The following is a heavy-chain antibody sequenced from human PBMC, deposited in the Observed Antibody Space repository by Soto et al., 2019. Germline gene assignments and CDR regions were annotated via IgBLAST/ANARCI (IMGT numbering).Heavy chain of an antibody. CDR3: AREHDGY. Sequence: QVQLVESGGGVVQPGRSLRLSCAASGFTFSSYGFHWVRQAPGKGLEWVAVIWYDGSNKYYADSVKGRFTISRDNSKKTLYLQMNSLRAEDTAVYYCAREHDGYWGQGTLVTVSS. D-gene: IGHD3-3*01. CDR1: GFTFSSYG. V-gene: IGHV3-33*01. J-gene: IGHJ4*02. CDR2: IWYDGSNK.